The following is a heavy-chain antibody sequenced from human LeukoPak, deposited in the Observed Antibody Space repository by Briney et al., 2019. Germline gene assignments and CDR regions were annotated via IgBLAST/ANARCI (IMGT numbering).Heavy chain of an antibody. Sequence: PSETLSLTCAVYGGSFSGYYWSWIRQPPGKGLEWIGEINHSGSTNYNPSLKSRGTISVDTSKNQFSLKLSSVTAADTAVYYCASYLVGAPYYFDSWGQGTLVTVSS. CDR3: ASYLVGAPYYFDS. CDR2: INHSGST. V-gene: IGHV4-34*01. CDR1: GGSFSGYY. J-gene: IGHJ4*02. D-gene: IGHD1-26*01.